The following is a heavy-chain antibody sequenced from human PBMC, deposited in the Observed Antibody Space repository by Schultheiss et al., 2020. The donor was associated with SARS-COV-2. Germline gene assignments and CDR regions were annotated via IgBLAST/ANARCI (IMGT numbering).Heavy chain of an antibody. Sequence: GESLKISCAASGFTFSSYAMHWVRQAPGKGLEWVAVISYDGSNKYYADSVKGRFTISRDNSKNTLYLQMNSLRAEDTAVYYCARAMADFDYWGQGTLVTVSS. D-gene: IGHD5-18*01. CDR2: ISYDGSNK. V-gene: IGHV3-30-3*01. CDR3: ARAMADFDY. J-gene: IGHJ4*02. CDR1: GFTFSSYA.